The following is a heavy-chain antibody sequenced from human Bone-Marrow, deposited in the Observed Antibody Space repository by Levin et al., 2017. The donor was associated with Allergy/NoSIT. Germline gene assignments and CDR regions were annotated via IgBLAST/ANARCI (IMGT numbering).Heavy chain of an antibody. CDR1: GFTFSSYA. CDR2: ISGSGDST. V-gene: IGHV3-23*01. J-gene: IGHJ4*02. Sequence: PGGSLRLSCAASGFTFSSYAMTWVRQAPGKGLEWVSAISGSGDSTYYADSVKGRFTISRDNSKNTLYLRMNSLRAEDTAVYYCAKDPNGSGYDMGYWGQGTLVTVSS. CDR3: AKDPNGSGYDMGY. D-gene: IGHD5-12*01.